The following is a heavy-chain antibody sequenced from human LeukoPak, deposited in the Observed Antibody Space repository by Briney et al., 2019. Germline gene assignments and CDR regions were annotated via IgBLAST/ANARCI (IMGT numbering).Heavy chain of an antibody. CDR2: IYPGDSDT. V-gene: IGHV5-51*01. D-gene: IGHD6-6*01. Sequence: GESLKISCKGSGYSFTSYWIGWVRQMPGKGLEWMGIIYPGDSDTRYSPSFQGQVTISADKSISTAYLQWSSLKASDTAMYYCARIDSSSSVYYYCYMDVWGKGTTVTVSS. CDR1: GYSFTSYW. CDR3: ARIDSSSSVYYYCYMDV. J-gene: IGHJ6*03.